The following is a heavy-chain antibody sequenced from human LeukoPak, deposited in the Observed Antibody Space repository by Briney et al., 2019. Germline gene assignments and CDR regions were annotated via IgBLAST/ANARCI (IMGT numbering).Heavy chain of an antibody. J-gene: IGHJ6*04. CDR1: GFSFSKYY. D-gene: IGHD3-9*01. V-gene: IGHV3-11*06. CDR2: ISSSRSYT. Sequence: SLRLSCAASGFSFSKYYMSWIRQAPGKGLEWVSYISSSRSYTNYSDSVKGRFTISRDNAKKSLYLQMNSLRAEDTAVYYCSKDPKYYDILTGYCRDYYYYGMDVWGTVTTVTV. CDR3: SKDPKYYDILTGYCRDYYYYGMDV.